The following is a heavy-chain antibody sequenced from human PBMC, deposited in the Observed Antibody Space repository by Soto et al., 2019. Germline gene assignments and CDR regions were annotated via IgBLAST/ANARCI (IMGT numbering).Heavy chain of an antibody. J-gene: IGHJ3*02. V-gene: IGHV3-23*01. Sequence: GGSLRLPCAASGFTFSSYAMSWVRQAPGKGLEWVSAISGSGGSTYYADSVKGRFTISRDNSKNTLYLQMNSLRAEDTAVYYCAKDYLEVAGTGRENAFGIWGQGTMVTVSS. CDR3: AKDYLEVAGTGRENAFGI. D-gene: IGHD6-19*01. CDR1: GFTFSSYA. CDR2: ISGSGGST.